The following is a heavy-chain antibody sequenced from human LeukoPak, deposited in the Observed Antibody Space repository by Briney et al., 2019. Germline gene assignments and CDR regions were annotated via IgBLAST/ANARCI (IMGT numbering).Heavy chain of an antibody. CDR2: IYYSGST. V-gene: IGHV4-39*01. CDR1: GGSISSSSYY. CDR3: ARHGEELLWFGESLAEYYFDY. D-gene: IGHD3-10*01. Sequence: SETLSLTCTVSGGSISSSSYYWGWIRQPPGKGLEWIGSIYYSGSTYYNPSLKSRVTISVDTSKNQFSLKLSSVTAADTAVYYCARHGEELLWFGESLAEYYFDYWGQGNLVTVS. J-gene: IGHJ4*02.